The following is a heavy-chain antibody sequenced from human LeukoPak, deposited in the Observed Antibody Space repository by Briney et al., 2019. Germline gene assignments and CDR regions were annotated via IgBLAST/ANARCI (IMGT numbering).Heavy chain of an antibody. J-gene: IGHJ4*02. Sequence: PSETLSLTCAVSGGSISSSNWWSWVRQPPGKGLEWIGEIYHSGSTNYIPSLKSRVTISVDKSKNQFSLKLSSVTAADTAVYYCARAVGYSDHSLDYWGQGTLVTVSS. V-gene: IGHV4-4*02. CDR2: IYHSGST. D-gene: IGHD3-9*01. CDR3: ARAVGYSDHSLDY. CDR1: GGSISSSNW.